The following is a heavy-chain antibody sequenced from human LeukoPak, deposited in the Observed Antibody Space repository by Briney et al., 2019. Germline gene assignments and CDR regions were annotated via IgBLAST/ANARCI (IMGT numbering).Heavy chain of an antibody. V-gene: IGHV4-59*01. CDR1: GCSISSYY. Sequence: PSETLSLTCTVSGCSISSYYWSWIRQPPGKGLEWIGYIYCSGSTNYNPSLKSRVTISVDTSKNQFSLTLSSVSAADTAVYYCARDRIDSSSWYADYYYYGMDVWGQGTTVTVSS. CDR2: IYCSGST. CDR3: ARDRIDSSSWYADYYYYGMDV. D-gene: IGHD6-13*01. J-gene: IGHJ6*02.